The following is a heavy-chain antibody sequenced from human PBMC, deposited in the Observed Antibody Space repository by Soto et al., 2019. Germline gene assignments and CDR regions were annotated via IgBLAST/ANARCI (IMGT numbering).Heavy chain of an antibody. CDR1: GFTFADYM. Sequence: PGGSLRLSCAASGFTFADYMMHWVRQGPGKGLQWVSLISWDAGSTYYADSVKGRFTISRDNSKNSLYLQMNSLRTEDTAFYYCARDATGSIDYWGQGTLVTVSS. J-gene: IGHJ4*02. D-gene: IGHD3-9*01. CDR3: ARDATGSIDY. CDR2: ISWDAGST. V-gene: IGHV3-43*01.